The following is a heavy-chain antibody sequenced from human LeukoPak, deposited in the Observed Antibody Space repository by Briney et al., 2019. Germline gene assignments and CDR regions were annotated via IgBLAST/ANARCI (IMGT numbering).Heavy chain of an antibody. CDR1: GFTFSSYG. CDR3: AQNARYFDY. Sequence: PGRSLRLSCAASGFTFSSYGMHWVRQAPGKGLEWVAVIWYDGGNKYYADSVKGRFTISRDNSKNTLYLQMNSLRAEDTAVYYCAQNARYFDYWGQGTLVTVSS. CDR2: IWYDGGNK. J-gene: IGHJ4*02. V-gene: IGHV3-33*01.